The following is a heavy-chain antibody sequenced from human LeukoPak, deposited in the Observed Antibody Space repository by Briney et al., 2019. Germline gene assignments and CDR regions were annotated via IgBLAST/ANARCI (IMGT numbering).Heavy chain of an antibody. Sequence: PPQTLSLTCNVSGGSMSSYYWNWIRQPPGKGLEWIGYIYYSGSPTYNPSLQSRVTISVDTSKNQFSLKLSSVTAADTAVYYCARGRSGFGGNSDYWGQGTLVTVSS. J-gene: IGHJ4*02. CDR2: IYYSGSP. CDR1: GGSMSSYY. V-gene: IGHV4-59*01. CDR3: ARGRSGFGGNSDY. D-gene: IGHD4-23*01.